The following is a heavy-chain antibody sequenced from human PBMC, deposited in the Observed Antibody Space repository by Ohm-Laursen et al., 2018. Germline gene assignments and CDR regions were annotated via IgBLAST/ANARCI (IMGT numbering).Heavy chain of an antibody. Sequence: SLRLSCAASGFTFGSYAMRWVRQAPGKGLEWVSTVSDSGDTTYYADSVKGRFTISRDNSKNTLYLQINSLRAEDTALYYCARCAFYGSGSMDYWGQGTLVIVSS. V-gene: IGHV3-23*01. CDR3: ARCAFYGSGSMDY. CDR1: GFTFGSYA. D-gene: IGHD3-10*01. CDR2: VSDSGDTT. J-gene: IGHJ4*02.